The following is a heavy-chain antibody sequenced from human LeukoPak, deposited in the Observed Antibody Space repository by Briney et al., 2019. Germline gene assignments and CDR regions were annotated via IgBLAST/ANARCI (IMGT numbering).Heavy chain of an antibody. CDR1: GYPFSTYE. Sequence: ASVKVSCKTSGYPFSTYEINWVRQAAGQGLEWMGWVHPNSGNTAYAQKFQGRVTMTRDTSISTAYMELSGLRSDDTAVYFCTRGPRNDPWGQGTLVTVSS. CDR3: TRGPRNDP. J-gene: IGHJ5*02. V-gene: IGHV1-8*01. D-gene: IGHD1-14*01. CDR2: VHPNSGNT.